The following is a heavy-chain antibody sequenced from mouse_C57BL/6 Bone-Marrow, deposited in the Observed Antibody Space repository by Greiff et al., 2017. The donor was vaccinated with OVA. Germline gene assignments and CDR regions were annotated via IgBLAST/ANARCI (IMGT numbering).Heavy chain of an antibody. CDR2: IDPSDSYT. J-gene: IGHJ3*01. CDR3: ARRRDYYGLAY. V-gene: IGHV1-69*01. Sequence: VQLQQPGAELVMPGASVKLSCKASGYTFTSYWMHWVKQRPGQGLEWIGEIDPSDSYTNYNQKFKGKTTLTVDKSSSTAHMQLSSLTSEDSAVYYCARRRDYYGLAYWGQGTLVTVSA. D-gene: IGHD1-1*01. CDR1: GYTFTSYW.